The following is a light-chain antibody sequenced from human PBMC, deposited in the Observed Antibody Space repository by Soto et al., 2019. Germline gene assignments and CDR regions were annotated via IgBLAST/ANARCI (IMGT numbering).Light chain of an antibody. V-gene: IGLV2-8*01. CDR2: DVS. Sequence: SVLPQPPSASGSPGQSVTIACTGTSKDVGYYNYVSWYQQPPGKAPKLLIYDVSKRPSGVPDRFSGSKSGNTASLTVSGLQAEDEGDYYCSSYAGSDYPYVFGTGTKVTVL. CDR1: SKDVGYYNY. CDR3: SSYAGSDYPYV. J-gene: IGLJ1*01.